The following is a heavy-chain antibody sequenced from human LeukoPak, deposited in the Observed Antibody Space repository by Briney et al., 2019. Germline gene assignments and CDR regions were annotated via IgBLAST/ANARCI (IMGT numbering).Heavy chain of an antibody. CDR3: AHPRGYSGYVGFDY. CDR1: GFSLSTSAVG. V-gene: IGHV2-5*01. CDR2: IYCNDDK. Sequence: SGPTLVKPTQTLTLTCTFSGFSLSTSAVGVGWIRQPPGKALEWLALIYCNDDKRYSPSLKSRLTITKATSKNQVVLTMTNMDPVGTATYCCAHPRGYSGYVGFDYWGQGTLVTVSS. D-gene: IGHD5-12*01. J-gene: IGHJ4*02.